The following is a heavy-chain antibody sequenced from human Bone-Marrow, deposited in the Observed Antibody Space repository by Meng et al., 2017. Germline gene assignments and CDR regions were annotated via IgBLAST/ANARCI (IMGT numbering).Heavy chain of an antibody. Sequence: QVHLQQPGAGLLKPSETLSLTCVVSGGSFSDYYWSWIRQPPGKGLEWIGEINHSGSTNYNPSLEGRATISVDTSQNNLSLRLSSVTAADSAVYYCARGPTTMAHDFDYWGQGTLVTVSS. CDR2: INHSGST. CDR1: GGSFSDYY. V-gene: IGHV4-34*01. CDR3: ARGPTTMAHDFDY. D-gene: IGHD4-11*01. J-gene: IGHJ4*02.